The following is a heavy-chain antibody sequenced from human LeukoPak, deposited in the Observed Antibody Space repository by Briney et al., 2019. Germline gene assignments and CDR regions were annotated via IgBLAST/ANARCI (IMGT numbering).Heavy chain of an antibody. D-gene: IGHD3-10*01. CDR2: ISYDGSNK. V-gene: IGHV3-30*04. Sequence: PGGSLRLSCAASGFTFSSYAMHWVRQAPGKGLEWVAVISYDGSNKYYADSVKGRFTISRDNSKNTLYLQMNSLRADDTAVYYCARVGTMVRGVIIKYYYYYMDVWGKGTTVTISS. J-gene: IGHJ6*03. CDR3: ARVGTMVRGVIIKYYYYYMDV. CDR1: GFTFSSYA.